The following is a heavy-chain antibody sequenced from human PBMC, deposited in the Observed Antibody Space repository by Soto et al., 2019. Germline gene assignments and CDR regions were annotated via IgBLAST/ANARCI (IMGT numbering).Heavy chain of an antibody. CDR1: GYKFTSSW. Sequence: GESLKISCRTSGYKFTSSWIAWVRQKPGKGLEWMGIIFPSDSDTRYSPSFQGQVTISADRSTSTVFLQWASLKASDTAVYFCARKDKSGYFNWFDPWGQGTLVTVS. CDR2: IFPSDSDT. V-gene: IGHV5-51*01. CDR3: ARKDKSGYFNWFDP. D-gene: IGHD3-22*01. J-gene: IGHJ5*02.